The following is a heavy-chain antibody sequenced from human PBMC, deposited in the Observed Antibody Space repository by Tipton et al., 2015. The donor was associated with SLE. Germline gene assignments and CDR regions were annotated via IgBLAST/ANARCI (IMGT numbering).Heavy chain of an antibody. CDR3: ARDGSTGAELEDMAAAANWFDP. CDR2: IYYSGST. CDR1: GGSISSGGYY. D-gene: IGHD6-13*01. Sequence: TLSLTCTVSGGSISSGGYYWSWIRPHPGKGLEWIGYIYYSGSTYYNPSLKSRVTISVDTSKNQFSLKLSSVTAADTAVYYCARDGSTGAELEDMAAAANWFDPWGQGTLVTVSS. J-gene: IGHJ5*02. V-gene: IGHV4-31*03.